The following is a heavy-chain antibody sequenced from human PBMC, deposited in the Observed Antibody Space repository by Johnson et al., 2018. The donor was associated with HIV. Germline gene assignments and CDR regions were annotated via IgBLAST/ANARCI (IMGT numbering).Heavy chain of an antibody. J-gene: IGHJ3*02. V-gene: IGHV3-53*01. CDR1: DFTVSGNY. Sequence: MLLVESGGGLIQPGGSLRLSCAASDFTVSGNYMSWVRQAPGKGLEWVSLIHSGGPTFYADSVKVRFTISRDNAKNSLYLQMKSLTAEDTALYYCARAYMSSGSYYDAFDIWGQGTMVIVSS. CDR2: IHSGGPT. CDR3: ARAYMSSGSYYDAFDI. D-gene: IGHD1-26*01.